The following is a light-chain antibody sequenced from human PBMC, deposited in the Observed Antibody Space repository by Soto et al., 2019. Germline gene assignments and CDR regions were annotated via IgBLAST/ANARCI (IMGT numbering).Light chain of an antibody. Sequence: QPVLTQSPSASASLGASVKLTCTLNSGHSSYAIAWHQQQPEKGPRYLMKLNSDGSHSKGDGIPDRFSGSSSGAERYLTISRLQSEDEADYYCQTWGTGIQVFGGGTKVTVL. CDR3: QTWGTGIQV. J-gene: IGLJ3*02. V-gene: IGLV4-69*01. CDR2: LNSDGSH. CDR1: SGHSSYA.